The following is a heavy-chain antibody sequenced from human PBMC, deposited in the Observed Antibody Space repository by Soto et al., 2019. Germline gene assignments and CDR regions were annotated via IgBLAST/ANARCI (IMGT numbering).Heavy chain of an antibody. CDR3: ARDRPDDSSGYYSYYYYYGMDV. D-gene: IGHD3-22*01. CDR2: IKQDGSEK. Sequence: LRLSCAASGFTFSSYWMSWVRQAPGKGLEWVANIKQDGSEKYYVDSVKGRFTISRDNAKNSLYLQMDSLRAEDTAVYYCARDRPDDSSGYYSYYYYYGMDVWGQGTTVTVSS. CDR1: GFTFSSYW. J-gene: IGHJ6*02. V-gene: IGHV3-7*01.